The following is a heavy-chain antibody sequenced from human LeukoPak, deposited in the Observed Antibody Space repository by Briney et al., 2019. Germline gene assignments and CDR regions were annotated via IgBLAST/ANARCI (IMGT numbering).Heavy chain of an antibody. V-gene: IGHV3-48*03. Sequence: GGSLRLSSAASGFTFSSYEMNWVRQAPGKGLEWVSYISGSGTTIDYADSVMGRFTISRDNAKNSLYLQMNSLRAEDTAVYYCARVPQLGHGNFDYWGQGTLVTVSS. J-gene: IGHJ4*02. CDR1: GFTFSSYE. CDR3: ARVPQLGHGNFDY. CDR2: ISGSGTTI. D-gene: IGHD6-13*01.